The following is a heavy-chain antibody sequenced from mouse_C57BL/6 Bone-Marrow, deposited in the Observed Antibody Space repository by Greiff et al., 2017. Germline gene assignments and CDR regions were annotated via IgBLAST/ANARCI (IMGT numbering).Heavy chain of an antibody. CDR2: IYPGDGDT. CDR1: GYAFSSSW. D-gene: IGHD1-1*01. CDR3: VSGVLRYYFDY. V-gene: IGHV1-82*01. J-gene: IGHJ2*01. Sequence: VQLQQSGPELVKPGASVKISCKASGYAFSSSWMNWVKQRPGKGLEWIGRIYPGDGDTNYNGKFKGKATLTADKSSSTAYMQLRSLTSEDSAVYFCVSGVLRYYFDYWGQGTTLTVSS.